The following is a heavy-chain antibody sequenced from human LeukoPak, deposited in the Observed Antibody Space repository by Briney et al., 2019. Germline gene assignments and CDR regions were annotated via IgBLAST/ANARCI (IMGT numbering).Heavy chain of an antibody. CDR2: IYYSGST. D-gene: IGHD2-2*01. V-gene: IGHV4-39*01. Sequence: SETLSLTCTVSGDSISSSTYYCAWIRQPPGKGLEWIGSIYYSGSTYYNPSLRSRVTISVDTSKNQFSLKVSSVTAADTAVYYFATQDGRYCSSTTCRNLNWFDSWGQGTLVTVSS. CDR3: ATQDGRYCSSTTCRNLNWFDS. J-gene: IGHJ5*01. CDR1: GDSISSSTYY.